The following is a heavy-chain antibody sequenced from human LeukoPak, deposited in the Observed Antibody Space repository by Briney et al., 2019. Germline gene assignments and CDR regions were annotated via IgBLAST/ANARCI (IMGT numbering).Heavy chain of an antibody. CDR1: GFTFSNYE. J-gene: IGHJ4*02. V-gene: IGHV3-48*03. CDR3: ARTIEMATISYFDY. CDR2: VSSTGSTI. D-gene: IGHD5-24*01. Sequence: PGGSLRLSCAASGFTFSNYEMNWVRQAPGKGLEWVSYVSSTGSTIYYADSVKGRFTISRDNAKNSLYLQMNSLRAEDTAVYYCARTIEMATISYFDYWGQGTLVTVSS.